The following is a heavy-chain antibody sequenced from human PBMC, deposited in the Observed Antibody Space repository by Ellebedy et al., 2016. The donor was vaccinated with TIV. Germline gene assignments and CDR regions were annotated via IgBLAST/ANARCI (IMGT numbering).Heavy chain of an antibody. CDR1: GFTFSSYG. CDR2: ISYDGSNK. J-gene: IGHJ4*02. CDR3: AKVGNYYPD. V-gene: IGHV3-30*18. D-gene: IGHD1-7*01. Sequence: PGGSLRLSCAASGFTFSSYGMHWVRQAPGKGLEWVAVISYDGSNKYYAASVKGRFPISRDNSKNTLYLQMNSLRAEDTAVYYCAKVGNYYPDWGQGTLVTVSS.